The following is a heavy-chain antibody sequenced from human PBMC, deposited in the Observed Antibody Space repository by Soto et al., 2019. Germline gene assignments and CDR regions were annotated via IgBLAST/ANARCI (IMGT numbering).Heavy chain of an antibody. Sequence: GGSLRLSCAASGFTFSSYSMNWVRQAPGKGLEWVSSISSSSSYIYYADSVKGRFTISRDNAKNSLYLQMNSLRAEDTDVYYCARDQADCSGGSCYQYYYYDMDVWGQGTTVTVSS. D-gene: IGHD2-15*01. CDR2: ISSSSSYI. CDR1: GFTFSSYS. CDR3: ARDQADCSGGSCYQYYYYDMDV. J-gene: IGHJ6*02. V-gene: IGHV3-21*01.